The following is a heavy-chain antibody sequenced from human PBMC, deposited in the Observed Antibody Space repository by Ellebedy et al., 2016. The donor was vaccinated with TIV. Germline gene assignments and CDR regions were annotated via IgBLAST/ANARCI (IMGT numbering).Heavy chain of an antibody. J-gene: IGHJ3*01. CDR2: INQAGSEK. CDR3: ATDGSYGDYRSPAHAFEF. Sequence: GGSLRLSCAAPGFTFSSYWMSWVRQAPGKGLEWVANINQAGSEKYYVDSVKGRFTISSDNAKNSLFLQMISLGADDTAVYYCATDGSYGDYRSPAHAFEFWGQGTMVTVSS. V-gene: IGHV3-7*01. D-gene: IGHD4-17*01. CDR1: GFTFSSYW.